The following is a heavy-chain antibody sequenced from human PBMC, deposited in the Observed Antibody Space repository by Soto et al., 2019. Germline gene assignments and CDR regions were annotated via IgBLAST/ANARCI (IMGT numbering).Heavy chain of an antibody. J-gene: IGHJ4*02. V-gene: IGHV4-59*08. CDR2: TYYSGST. Sequence: PSVTLSLTCSPGRSSISSPYWRWIRQPPGKGLDWIGYTYYSGSTNYNPSLKSRVTISVDTSKNQFSLKLSSVTAADTAVYYCARRYGPGFDYWGQGTLVTVS. D-gene: IGHD4-17*01. CDR3: ARRYGPGFDY. CDR1: RSSISSPY.